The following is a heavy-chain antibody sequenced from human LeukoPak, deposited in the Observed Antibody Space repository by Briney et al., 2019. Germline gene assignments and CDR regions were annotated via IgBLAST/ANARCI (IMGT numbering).Heavy chain of an antibody. CDR1: GFTFSSYA. Sequence: PAGSLRLTCAASGFTFSSYAMSWVRQAPGKGLECVCANLRSGGSTYYADSVKGRFTISRDNSKNTLYLQMNSLRAEDTAVYYCANHLRYYDFWSGVNYFDYWGQGTLVTVSS. J-gene: IGHJ4*02. V-gene: IGHV3-23*01. CDR3: ANHLRYYDFWSGVNYFDY. D-gene: IGHD3-3*01. CDR2: NLRSGGST.